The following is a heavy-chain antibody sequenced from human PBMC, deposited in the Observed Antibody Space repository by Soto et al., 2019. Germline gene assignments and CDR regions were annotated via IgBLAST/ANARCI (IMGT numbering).Heavy chain of an antibody. CDR2: IYYSGST. D-gene: IGHD3-3*01. CDR1: GGSISSYY. V-gene: IGHV4-59*01. Sequence: SETLSLTCTVSGGSISSYYWSWIRQSPGKGLEWIGYIYYSGSTNYNPSLKSRVTISVDTSKNQFSLKPSSVTAADTAVYYCARNQVAWLPFDYWGQGTLVTVSS. CDR3: ARNQVAWLPFDY. J-gene: IGHJ4*02.